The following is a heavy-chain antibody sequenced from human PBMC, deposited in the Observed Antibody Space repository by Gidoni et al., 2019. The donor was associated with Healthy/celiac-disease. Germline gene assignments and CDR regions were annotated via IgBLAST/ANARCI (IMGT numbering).Heavy chain of an antibody. J-gene: IGHJ4*02. D-gene: IGHD3-22*01. CDR2: ISAYNGNT. CDR1: GYTFTSYG. V-gene: IGHV1-18*01. Sequence: QVQLVQSGAEVKKPGASVKVSCKASGYTFTSYGISWVRQAPGQGLEWMGWISAYNGNTTYAQKLQGRVTMTTDTSPSTAYMELRSLRSDDTAVYYRARALPQYYYDSSGYPYYFDYWGQGTLVTVSS. CDR3: ARALPQYYYDSSGYPYYFDY.